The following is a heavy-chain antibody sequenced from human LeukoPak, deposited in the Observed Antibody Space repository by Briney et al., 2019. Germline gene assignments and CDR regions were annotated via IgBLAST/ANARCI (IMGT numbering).Heavy chain of an antibody. CDR1: GYTFTSYY. V-gene: IGHV1-46*01. CDR2: INPSGGST. Sequence: GASVKVSCKASGYTFTSYYMHWVRQAPGQGLEWMGIINPSGGSTSYAQKFQGRVTMTRDTSTSTVYMELSSLRSEDTAVYYCASEILYFSLPGHHKTEYFEQWGQGSLVIVSS. CDR3: ASEILYFSLPGHHKTEYFEQ. J-gene: IGHJ1*01. D-gene: IGHD3-9*01.